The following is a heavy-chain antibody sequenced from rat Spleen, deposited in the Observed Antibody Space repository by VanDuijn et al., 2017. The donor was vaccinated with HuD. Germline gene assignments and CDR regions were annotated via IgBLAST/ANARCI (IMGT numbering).Heavy chain of an antibody. J-gene: IGHJ2*01. CDR1: GFTFSMYY. V-gene: IGHV5-20*01. CDR3: TRDGRVSAHFDY. D-gene: IGHD1-4*01. CDR2: INYDGSST. Sequence: EVQLVESGGGLVQPGRSMKLSCAASGFTFSMYYMAWVRQAPTKGLEWVATINYDGSSTFYRDSVKGRFTISRDNAKSTLFLQMNSLRSEDTATYYCTRDGRVSAHFDYWGQGVMVTVSS.